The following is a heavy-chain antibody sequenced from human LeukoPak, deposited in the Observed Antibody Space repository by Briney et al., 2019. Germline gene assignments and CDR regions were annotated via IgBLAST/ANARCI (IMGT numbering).Heavy chain of an antibody. CDR1: GGSISSYY. D-gene: IGHD4-23*01. Sequence: PSETLSLTCTFSGGSISSYYWSWIRQPAGKGLEWIGRIHTSGSTNYNPSPKSRVTISVDTSKNQFSLKLNSVTAADTAVYYCARDRLRWPKIDYWGQGTLVTVSS. V-gene: IGHV4-4*07. J-gene: IGHJ4*02. CDR3: ARDRLRWPKIDY. CDR2: IHTSGST.